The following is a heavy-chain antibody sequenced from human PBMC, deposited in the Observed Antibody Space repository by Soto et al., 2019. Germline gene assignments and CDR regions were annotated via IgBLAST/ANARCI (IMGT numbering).Heavy chain of an antibody. CDR3: ARVSRSYYYGMDV. Sequence: PSETLSLTCTVSGGSITYINNHYSSWFRLPPGKGLEWIGYISDIAYTSYNPSLKGRVSISVDKSKNQFSLKLSSVTAADTAVYYCARVSRSYYYGMDVWGQGTTVTVSS. CDR2: ISDIAYT. CDR1: GGSITYINNHY. J-gene: IGHJ6*02. D-gene: IGHD2-2*01. V-gene: IGHV4-61*05.